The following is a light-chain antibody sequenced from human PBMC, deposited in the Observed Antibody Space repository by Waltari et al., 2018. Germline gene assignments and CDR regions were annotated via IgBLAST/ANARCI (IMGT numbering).Light chain of an antibody. CDR2: VGTGGMVG. Sequence: QPVLTQPPSASASLGASVTLTCTLSSGYSNYKVDWYQQRPGKGPRLGMRVGTGGMVGSKGVGIPDRFSVLGSGLNRYLTIKNIQEEDESDYHCGADHGSGSSFVYVFGTGTKVTVL. V-gene: IGLV9-49*03. CDR1: SGYSNYK. J-gene: IGLJ1*01. CDR3: GADHGSGSSFVYV.